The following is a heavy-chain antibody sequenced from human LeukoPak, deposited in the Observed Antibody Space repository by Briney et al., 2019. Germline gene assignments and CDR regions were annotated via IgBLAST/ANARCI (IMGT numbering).Heavy chain of an antibody. D-gene: IGHD3-10*01. CDR2: ISGSGEST. CDR1: GFAFSNFD. Sequence: PGGSLRLSCAASGFAFSNFDMSWVRQAPGKGLEWDSAISGSGESTYYAESLKGRFTISRDNSKNTLYLQMNGLRVEDTAIYYCAKRGSYFGGFDYWGQGTLLTVPS. J-gene: IGHJ4*02. V-gene: IGHV3-23*01. CDR3: AKRGSYFGGFDY.